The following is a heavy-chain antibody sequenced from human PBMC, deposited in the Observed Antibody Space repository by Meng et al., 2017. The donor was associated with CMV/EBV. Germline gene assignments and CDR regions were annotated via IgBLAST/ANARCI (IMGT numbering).Heavy chain of an antibody. CDR2: INPSGGST. CDR3: ARYSSWPGLASA. Sequence: ASVKVSCKASGYTFTSYYMHWVRQAPGQGLEWMGIINPSGGSTSYAQKFQGRVTITRNTSISTAYMELSSLRSEDTAVYYCARYSSWPGLASAWGQGTLVTVSS. J-gene: IGHJ5*02. V-gene: IGHV1-46*01. D-gene: IGHD6-13*01. CDR1: GYTFTSYY.